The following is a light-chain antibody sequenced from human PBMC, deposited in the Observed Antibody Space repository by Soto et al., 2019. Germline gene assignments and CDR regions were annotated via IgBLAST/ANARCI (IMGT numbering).Light chain of an antibody. CDR1: QSINSY. CDR2: AAS. Sequence: DIQMTQSPTSLSASVGDRVTITCRASQSINSYLNWYQQKPGKAPKLLIHAASSLQSGVPSRFGGSGSGTDFTLTISSLQPEDFGTYYCQQSYSTPYTFGQGTNLEIK. J-gene: IGKJ2*01. V-gene: IGKV1-39*01. CDR3: QQSYSTPYT.